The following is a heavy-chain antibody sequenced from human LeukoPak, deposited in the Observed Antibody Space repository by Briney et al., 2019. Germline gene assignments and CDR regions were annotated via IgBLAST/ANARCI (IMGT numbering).Heavy chain of an antibody. D-gene: IGHD5-18*01. CDR3: ARIPGGYSYGYVLEDY. CDR1: GYTFTSYD. Sequence: ASVKVSCKASGYTFTSYDINWVRQATGQGLEWMGWMNPNSGNTGYAQKFQGRVTMTRTTSISTAYMELSSLRSEDTAVYYCARIPGGYSYGYVLEDYWGQGTLVTVSS. CDR2: MNPNSGNT. V-gene: IGHV1-8*01. J-gene: IGHJ4*02.